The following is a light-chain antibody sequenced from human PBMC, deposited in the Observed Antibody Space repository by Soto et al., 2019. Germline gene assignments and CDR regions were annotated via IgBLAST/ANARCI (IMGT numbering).Light chain of an antibody. Sequence: EIMLTQSPGTLSLSPGEGATLSCRASQSVISSYLAWYQQKPGQAPRLLIYGASSRATGIPDRFSGSGSGTDFSLTISRLEHEEFAVYYCQQYASSPGTFGQGTKVEIK. CDR2: GAS. V-gene: IGKV3-20*01. J-gene: IGKJ1*01. CDR1: QSVISSY. CDR3: QQYASSPGT.